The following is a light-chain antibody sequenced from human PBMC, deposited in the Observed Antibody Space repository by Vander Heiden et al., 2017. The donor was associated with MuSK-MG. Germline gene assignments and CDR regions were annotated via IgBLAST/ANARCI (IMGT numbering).Light chain of an antibody. Sequence: IVPTQSPATLSVSPGERATLSCRASQSVSSNLAWYQQKPGQAPRLLIYGASTRATGIPARFSGSGSGTEFTLTISSLQSEDFAVYYCQQYNNWSPTFGQGTKVEIK. CDR2: GAS. CDR1: QSVSSN. J-gene: IGKJ1*01. CDR3: QQYNNWSPT. V-gene: IGKV3-15*01.